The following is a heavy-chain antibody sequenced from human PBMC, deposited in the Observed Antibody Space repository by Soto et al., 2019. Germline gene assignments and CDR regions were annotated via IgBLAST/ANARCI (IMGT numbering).Heavy chain of an antibody. CDR3: ARDIAYGVHTFPY. J-gene: IGHJ4*02. D-gene: IGHD4-17*01. Sequence: SETLSLTCTVSGGSISSGGYYWSWIRQHPGKGLEWIGYIYYSGSTYYNPSLKSRVTISVDTSKNQFSLKLSSVTAADTAVYYCARDIAYGVHTFPYWGQGTLVTVSS. CDR2: IYYSGST. CDR1: GGSISSGGYY. V-gene: IGHV4-31*03.